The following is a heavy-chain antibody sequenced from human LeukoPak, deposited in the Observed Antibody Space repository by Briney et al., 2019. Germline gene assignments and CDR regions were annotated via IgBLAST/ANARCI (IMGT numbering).Heavy chain of an antibody. CDR3: ARSSPYYYDSSGYYYYFDY. CDR2: INWNGGST. V-gene: IGHV3-20*04. CDR1: GFTFDDYG. D-gene: IGHD3-22*01. Sequence: GGSLRLSCAASGFTFDDYGMSWVRQAPGKGLEWVSGINWNGGSTGYADSVKGRSTISRDNAKNSLYLQMNSLRAEDTALYYCARSSPYYYDSSGYYYYFDYWGQGTLVTVSS. J-gene: IGHJ4*02.